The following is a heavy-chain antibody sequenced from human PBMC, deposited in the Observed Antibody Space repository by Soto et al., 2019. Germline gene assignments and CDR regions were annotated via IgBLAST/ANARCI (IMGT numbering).Heavy chain of an antibody. CDR2: IYYSGST. V-gene: IGHV4-30-4*01. J-gene: IGHJ4*02. D-gene: IGHD2-2*01. Sequence: SETLSLTCAVSGGSISSGNYYWSWIRQPPGKGLEWIGYIYYSGSTYYNPSLKSRVTISVDTSKTQFSLKLRSVTAADTAVYYCARVTRDIVLVPVLYYFDYWGQGTLVTVSS. CDR3: ARVTRDIVLVPVLYYFDY. CDR1: GGSISSGNYY.